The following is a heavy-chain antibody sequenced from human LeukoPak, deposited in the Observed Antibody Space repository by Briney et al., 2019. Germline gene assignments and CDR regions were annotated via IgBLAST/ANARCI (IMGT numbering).Heavy chain of an antibody. V-gene: IGHV1-69*05. CDR2: IIPIFGTA. CDR3: ARGTDYYDSSGYYPSGY. Sequence: ASVKVSCKASGGTFSSYAISWVRQAPGQGLEWMGGIIPIFGTANYAQKFQGRVTFTTDESTSTAYMELSSLRSEDTAVYYCARGTDYYDSSGYYPSGYWGQGTLVTVSS. CDR1: GGTFSSYA. J-gene: IGHJ4*02. D-gene: IGHD3-22*01.